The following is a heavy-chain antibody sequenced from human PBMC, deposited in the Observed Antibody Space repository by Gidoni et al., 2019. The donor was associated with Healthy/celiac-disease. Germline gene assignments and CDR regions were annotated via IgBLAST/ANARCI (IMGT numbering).Heavy chain of an antibody. D-gene: IGHD6-13*01. CDR1: GFTFSSYG. V-gene: IGHV3-33*01. CDR2: IWYDGSNK. CDR3: ARDAGYSSRGIDY. J-gene: IGHJ4*02. Sequence: QVQLVESGGGVVQPGRSLRLSCAASGFTFSSYGMHWVRQAPGKGLEWVAVIWYDGSNKYYADSVKGRFTISRDNSKNTLYLQMNSLRAEDTAVYYCARDAGYSSRGIDYWGQGTLVTVSS.